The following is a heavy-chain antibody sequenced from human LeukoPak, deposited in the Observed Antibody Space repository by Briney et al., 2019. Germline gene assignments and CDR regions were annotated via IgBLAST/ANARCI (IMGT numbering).Heavy chain of an antibody. Sequence: GGSLRLSCAASRFTFSSYAISWVRQAPGKGLEWVSTIGGDGSTYYADSVKGRFTISRDTSQNTLYLQMNTLRAEDTAQYYCWYSHGYWGQGTLVTVSS. CDR2: IGGDGST. CDR3: WYSHGY. D-gene: IGHD6-13*01. J-gene: IGHJ4*02. V-gene: IGHV3-23*01. CDR1: RFTFSSYA.